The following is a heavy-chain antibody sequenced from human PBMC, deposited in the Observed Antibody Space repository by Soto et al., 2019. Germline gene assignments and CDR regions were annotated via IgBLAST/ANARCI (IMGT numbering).Heavy chain of an antibody. CDR1: GYSFISHG. D-gene: IGHD1-26*01. J-gene: IGHJ4*02. V-gene: IGHV1-18*01. CDR3: ARDSPHSGSYVVDY. CDR2: ISVYNGNT. Sequence: QVQLVQSGGEVKKPGASVTVSCKASGYSFISHGISWVRQAPGQGLEWMGWISVYNGNTNYAQNLQGRVTMTTDTDTSTVYMELRSLSSDGTAVYYCARDSPHSGSYVVDYWGQGTLVTVPS.